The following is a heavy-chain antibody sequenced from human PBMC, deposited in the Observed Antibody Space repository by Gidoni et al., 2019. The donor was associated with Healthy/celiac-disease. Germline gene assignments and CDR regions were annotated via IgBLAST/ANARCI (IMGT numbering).Heavy chain of an antibody. CDR2: ISGSGGST. CDR1: GFTVSSYA. J-gene: IGHJ4*02. V-gene: IGHV3-23*01. CDR3: AKAASLRQTYYFDY. Sequence: EVQRLEPGGGLVQPGGSLRISCAAGGFTVSSYAMSWVRQAPGKGLEWGSAISGSGGSTYYADSVKGRFTISRDNSKNTLYLQMNSLRAEDTAVYYCAKAASLRQTYYFDYWGQGTLVTVSS. D-gene: IGHD6-25*01.